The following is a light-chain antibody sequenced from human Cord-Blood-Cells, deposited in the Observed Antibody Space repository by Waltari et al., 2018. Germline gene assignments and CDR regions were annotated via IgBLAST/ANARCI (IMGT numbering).Light chain of an antibody. Sequence: ELVMTQSPATLSVSPGERATLSCRASQSVSSNLAWYQQNPGQSHRLLIYGASTRATGIPARFSGSGSGTEFTLTISSLQSEDFAVYYCQQYNNWPPLTFGGGTKVEIK. J-gene: IGKJ4*01. CDR2: GAS. CDR1: QSVSSN. V-gene: IGKV3-15*01. CDR3: QQYNNWPPLT.